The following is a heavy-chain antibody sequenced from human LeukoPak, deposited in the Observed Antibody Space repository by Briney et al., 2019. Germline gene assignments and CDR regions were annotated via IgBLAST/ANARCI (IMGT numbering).Heavy chain of an antibody. V-gene: IGHV3-7*01. CDR2: IKQDGSEK. CDR3: ARSQSDYYGSGSHWDY. Sequence: GGSLRLSCAASGFTFSSYWMSWVRQAPGKGLEWVANIKQDGSEKYYVDSVRGRFTISRDNAKNSLYLQMNSLRAEDTAVYYCARSQSDYYGSGSHWDYWGQGTLVTVSS. CDR1: GFTFSSYW. D-gene: IGHD3-10*01. J-gene: IGHJ4*02.